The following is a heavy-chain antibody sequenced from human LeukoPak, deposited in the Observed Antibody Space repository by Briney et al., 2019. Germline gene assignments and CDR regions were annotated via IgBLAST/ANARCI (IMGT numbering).Heavy chain of an antibody. CDR1: GGSFSSYY. CDR3: ATGDGYNSFDY. Sequence: SETLSLTCTVSGGSFSSYYWSWIRQPAGKGLEWIGRIYTSGGTNYNSSLKSRVTMSVDTSKNQVSLELSSVTAADTAVYYCATGDGYNSFDYWGQGTLVTVSS. V-gene: IGHV4-4*07. CDR2: IYTSGGT. J-gene: IGHJ4*02. D-gene: IGHD5-24*01.